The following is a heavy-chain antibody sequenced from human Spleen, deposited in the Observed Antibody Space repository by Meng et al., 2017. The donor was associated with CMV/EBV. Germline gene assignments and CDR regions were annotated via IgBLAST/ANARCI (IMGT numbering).Heavy chain of an antibody. Sequence: GESLKISCAASGYPFTNFWIGWVRQMPGKGLEWMGIIHPRDSETRYSLSFQGHVTISADKSISTAYLQWSSLEASDTAMYYCARVVPPAAWFDPWGQGTLVTVSS. D-gene: IGHD2-2*01. CDR3: ARVVPPAAWFDP. J-gene: IGHJ5*02. CDR2: IHPRDSET. CDR1: GYPFTNFW. V-gene: IGHV5-51*01.